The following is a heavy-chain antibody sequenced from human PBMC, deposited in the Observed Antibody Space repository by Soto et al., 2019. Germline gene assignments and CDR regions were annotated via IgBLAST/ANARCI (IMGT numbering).Heavy chain of an antibody. CDR1: GFTFSTYA. Sequence: EVQLLESGGGLVQPGGSLRLCCAASGFTFSTYAMSWVRQAPGKGLEWVSAISGSGGNTYYADSVKGRFTISRDNSKNTLYLQMDSLRADDTAVYYCAKGRYSYGYGFDYWGQGTLVTVSS. CDR3: AKGRYSYGYGFDY. J-gene: IGHJ4*02. D-gene: IGHD5-18*01. CDR2: ISGSGGNT. V-gene: IGHV3-23*01.